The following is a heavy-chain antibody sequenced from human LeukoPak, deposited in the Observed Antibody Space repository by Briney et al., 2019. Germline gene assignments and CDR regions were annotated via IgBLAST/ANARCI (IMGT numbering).Heavy chain of an antibody. CDR2: INWNGGST. Sequence: GGSLRLSCAASGFTFDDYGMSWVRQAPGKGLEWVSGINWNGGSTGYADSVKGRFTISRDNAKNSLYLQMNSLRAEDTALYYCARALTYCSSTSCGPGYFDYCGQGTLVTVSS. V-gene: IGHV3-20*04. CDR1: GFTFDDYG. D-gene: IGHD2-2*01. J-gene: IGHJ4*02. CDR3: ARALTYCSSTSCGPGYFDY.